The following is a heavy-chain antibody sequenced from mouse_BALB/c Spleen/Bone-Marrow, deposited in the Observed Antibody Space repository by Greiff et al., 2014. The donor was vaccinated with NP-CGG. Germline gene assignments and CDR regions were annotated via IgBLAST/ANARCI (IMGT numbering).Heavy chain of an antibody. D-gene: IGHD2-1*01. CDR2: IRNKANGYTT. V-gene: IGHV7-3*02. J-gene: IGHJ1*01. CDR1: GFTFTDYY. Sequence: EVMLVESGGGLVQPGGSLRLSCATSGFTFTDYYMSWVRQTPGKALEWLGFIRNKANGYTTEYSASVKGRFTISRDNSQSILYLQMNTLRAEDSATYYCARDKNYGSYWYFDVWGAGTTVTVSS. CDR3: ARDKNYGSYWYFDV.